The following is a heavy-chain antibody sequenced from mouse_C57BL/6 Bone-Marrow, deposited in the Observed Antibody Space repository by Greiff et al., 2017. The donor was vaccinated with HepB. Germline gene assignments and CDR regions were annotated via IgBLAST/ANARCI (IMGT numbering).Heavy chain of an antibody. CDR1: GYTFTSYW. J-gene: IGHJ1*03. Sequence: QVQLQQPGAELVKPGASVKLSCKASGYTFTSYWMHWVKQRPGQGLEWIGMIHPNSGSTNYNEKFKSKATLTVDTSSSTAYMQLSSLTSEDSAVYYCARGELGPYWYFDVWGTGTTVTVSS. CDR2: IHPNSGST. V-gene: IGHV1-64*01. CDR3: ARGELGPYWYFDV. D-gene: IGHD4-1*01.